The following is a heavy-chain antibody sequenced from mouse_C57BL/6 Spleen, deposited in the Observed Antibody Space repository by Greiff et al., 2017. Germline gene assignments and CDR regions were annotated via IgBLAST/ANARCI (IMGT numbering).Heavy chain of an antibody. V-gene: IGHV1-82*01. D-gene: IGHD2-3*01. J-gene: IGHJ4*01. CDR2: IYPGDGDT. CDR1: GYAFSSSW. CDR3: ARLGDGYYDYAMDY. Sequence: VQLQQSGPELVKPGASVKISCKASGYAFSSSWMNWVKQRPGKGLEWIGRIYPGDGDTNYNGKFKGKATLTADKSSSTAYMQLSSLTSEDSAVYFCARLGDGYYDYAMDYWGQGTSVTVSS.